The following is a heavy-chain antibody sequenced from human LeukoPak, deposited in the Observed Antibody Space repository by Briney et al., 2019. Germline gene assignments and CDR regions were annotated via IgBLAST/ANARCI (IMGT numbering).Heavy chain of an antibody. CDR2: IYYSGST. CDR3: ARQPHYYDSSGYVFNY. V-gene: IGHV4-39*01. CDR1: GGSISSSSNY. D-gene: IGHD3-22*01. J-gene: IGHJ4*02. Sequence: SETLSLTXTVSGGSISSSSNYWGWIGQPPGKGLVWIGSIYYSGSTYYNPALKSLVTITVNTSNTQFFLKLSSITADDTAVYCCARQPHYYDSSGYVFNYWGGGTLL.